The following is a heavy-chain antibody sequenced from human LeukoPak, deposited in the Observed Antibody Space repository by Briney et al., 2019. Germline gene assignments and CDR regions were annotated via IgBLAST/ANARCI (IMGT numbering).Heavy chain of an antibody. J-gene: IGHJ3*02. Sequence: SETLSLTCTVSGGSISSYYWSWIRQPPGKGLEWIGYIYYSGSTNYNPSLKSRVTISVDTSKNQFSLKLSSVTAADTAVYYCATEIYSSSWYYAFDIWGQGTMVTVSS. CDR1: GGSISSYY. V-gene: IGHV4-59*01. CDR2: IYYSGST. D-gene: IGHD6-13*01. CDR3: ATEIYSSSWYYAFDI.